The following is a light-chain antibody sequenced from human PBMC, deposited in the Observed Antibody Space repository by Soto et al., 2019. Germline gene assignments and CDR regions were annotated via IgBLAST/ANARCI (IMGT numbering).Light chain of an antibody. Sequence: QSVLTQPPSVPADPGQKATISCSGSSSNIGNNYVSWYQQLPGTAPKLLIYDNNKRPSGIPDRFSDSKSGTSATLGITGLQTGDEADYYCGTWDSSLSAYVFGTGTKVTVL. CDR3: GTWDSSLSAYV. J-gene: IGLJ1*01. V-gene: IGLV1-51*01. CDR2: DNN. CDR1: SSNIGNNY.